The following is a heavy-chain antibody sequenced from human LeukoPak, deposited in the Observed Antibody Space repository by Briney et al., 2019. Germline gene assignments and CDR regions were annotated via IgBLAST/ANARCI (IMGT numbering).Heavy chain of an antibody. Sequence: PGGSLRLSCAASGFTFSSYSMNWVRQAPGKGLEWVSSISSSSSYIYYADSVKGRFTISRDNAKNSLYLQMNSLRAEDTAVYYCARGIRSSGWYSGAFDIWGQGTMVTVSS. CDR2: ISSSSSYI. D-gene: IGHD6-19*01. V-gene: IGHV3-21*01. CDR1: GFTFSSYS. CDR3: ARGIRSSGWYSGAFDI. J-gene: IGHJ3*02.